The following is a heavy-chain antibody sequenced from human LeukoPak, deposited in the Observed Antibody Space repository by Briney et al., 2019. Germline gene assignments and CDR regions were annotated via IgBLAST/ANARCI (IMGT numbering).Heavy chain of an antibody. J-gene: IGHJ4*02. Sequence: GGSLRLSCAASGFTFSSYAMSWVRQAPGKGLEWVSAISGNGGSTYCADSVKGRFTISRDNSKNTLYLQMNSLRAEDTAVYYCAKYAVNWNYAKYGAPDGYWGQGTLVTVSS. CDR3: AKYAVNWNYAKYGAPDGY. CDR2: ISGNGGST. CDR1: GFTFSSYA. D-gene: IGHD1-7*01. V-gene: IGHV3-23*01.